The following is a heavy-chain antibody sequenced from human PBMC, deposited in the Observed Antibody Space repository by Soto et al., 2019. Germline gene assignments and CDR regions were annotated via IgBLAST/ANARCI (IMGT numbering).Heavy chain of an antibody. V-gene: IGHV4-61*08. Sequence: PSETLSLTCSVSGGSISSVGHYWTWIRQQPGKGLEWIGYIYFNGNTKYNPSLEGRLTISIDTSKKEFSLKLTSVTAADAAVYYCASVTFGGIVLAHWGQGTLVTVSS. CDR1: GGSISSVGHY. CDR3: ASVTFGGIVLAH. D-gene: IGHD3-16*01. J-gene: IGHJ4*02. CDR2: IYFNGNT.